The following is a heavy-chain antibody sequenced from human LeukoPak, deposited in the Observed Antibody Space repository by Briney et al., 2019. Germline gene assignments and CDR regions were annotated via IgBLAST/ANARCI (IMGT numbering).Heavy chain of an antibody. CDR3: AKGTRITMVRGVFDY. D-gene: IGHD3-10*01. V-gene: IGHV3-23*01. J-gene: IGHJ4*02. CDR2: ITGSGGST. Sequence: GGSLRLSCEASGFTFSRYAMSWVRQAPGKGLEWVSVITGSGGSTYYADSVKGRFTISRDNSKNTLYLQMNSLRAEDTAVYYCAKGTRITMVRGVFDYWGQGTLVTVSS. CDR1: GFTFSRYA.